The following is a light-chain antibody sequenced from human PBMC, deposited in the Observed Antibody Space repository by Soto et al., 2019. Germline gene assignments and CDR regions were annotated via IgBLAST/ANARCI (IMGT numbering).Light chain of an antibody. CDR1: QGISSA. V-gene: IGKV1-13*02. CDR2: DAS. Sequence: AIQLTQSPSSLSASVGDRVSITCRASQGISSALAWYQHKPGKPPKLLIYDASSLQSGVPSRFSGSESGTDCTLTISSLQPDDFAIYYCQQLNTFPFPFGQGPRLEIK. CDR3: QQLNTFPFP. J-gene: IGKJ5*01.